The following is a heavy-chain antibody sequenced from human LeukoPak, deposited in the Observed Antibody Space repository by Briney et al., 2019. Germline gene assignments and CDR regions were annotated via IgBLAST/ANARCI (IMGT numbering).Heavy chain of an antibody. CDR3: AKTTAGNSSGRYPGWPVDY. CDR2: ISGSGGST. Sequence: GGSLRLSCAASGFTFSSYAMSWVRQAPGKGLEWVSAISGSGGSTYYADSVKGRFTISRDSSKNTLYLQMNSLRAEDTAVYYCAKTTAGNSSGRYPGWPVDYWGQGTLVTVSS. V-gene: IGHV3-23*01. D-gene: IGHD6-19*01. J-gene: IGHJ4*02. CDR1: GFTFSSYA.